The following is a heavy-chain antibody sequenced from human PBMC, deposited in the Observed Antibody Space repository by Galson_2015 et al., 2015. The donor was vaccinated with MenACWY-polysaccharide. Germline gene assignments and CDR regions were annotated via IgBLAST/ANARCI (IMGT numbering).Heavy chain of an antibody. CDR3: GSGRNGWYGVGDY. Sequence: IYYSGSTYYNPSLKSRIIISVDTSKNQYSLNLRSVTAADTAVYYCGSGRNGWYGVGDYRGQGTLVTVSS. J-gene: IGHJ4*02. CDR2: IYYSGST. D-gene: IGHD6-19*01. V-gene: IGHV4-39*01.